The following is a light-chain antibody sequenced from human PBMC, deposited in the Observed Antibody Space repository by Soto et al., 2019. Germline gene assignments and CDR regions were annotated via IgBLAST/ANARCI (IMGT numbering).Light chain of an antibody. CDR2: AAS. Sequence: DIQMTQSPPSLSASVGDRVTITCRASQNINRWLAWYQQKSDKPPKSLIYAASSLQNWVPSRFSGSGSGTEFTLTISSLQPEDFATHYCQQYDSYPTFGGGTKVEIK. J-gene: IGKJ4*01. CDR3: QQYDSYPT. V-gene: IGKV1D-16*01. CDR1: QNINRW.